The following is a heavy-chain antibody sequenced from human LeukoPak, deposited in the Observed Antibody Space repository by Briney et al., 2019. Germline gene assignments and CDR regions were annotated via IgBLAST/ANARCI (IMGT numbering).Heavy chain of an antibody. CDR1: GFTFSNAW. CDR3: TTDSGSGGQFDY. CDR2: IKSKTDGGTT. V-gene: IGHV3-15*01. Sequence: GGSLRLSCAASGFTFSNAWMSWVRQAPGKGLEWVGRIKSKTDGGTTDYAAPVKGRFTISRDDSKNTLYLQMNSLKTEDTAVYYRTTDSGSGGQFDYWGQGTLVTVSS. D-gene: IGHD3-10*01. J-gene: IGHJ4*02.